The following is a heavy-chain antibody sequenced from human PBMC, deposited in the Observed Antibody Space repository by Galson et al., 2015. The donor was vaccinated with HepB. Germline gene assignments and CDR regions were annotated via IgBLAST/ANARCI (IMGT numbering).Heavy chain of an antibody. CDR1: GYNFANNW. J-gene: IGHJ4*02. CDR2: IYPADSDT. CDR3: ARSGQKYGTGMVYQGDY. Sequence: QSGAEVKKPGESLKIACEGSGYNFANNWIGWVRQMPGKGLEWMGIIYPADSDTRYSPSFQGQVTISADKSINTAYLQWTTLTASDTAMYFCARSGQKYGTGMVYQGDYWGQGTLVTVSS. V-gene: IGHV5-51*01. D-gene: IGHD5-18*01.